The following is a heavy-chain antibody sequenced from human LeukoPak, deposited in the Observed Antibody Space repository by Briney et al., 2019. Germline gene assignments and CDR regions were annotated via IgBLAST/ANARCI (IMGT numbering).Heavy chain of an antibody. D-gene: IGHD3-3*01. J-gene: IGHJ4*02. CDR2: MNPNSGNT. Sequence: ASVKVSCKASGYTFTSYDINWVRQATGQGLEWMGWMNPNSGNTGYAQKFQGRVTMTRNTSISTAYMELSSLRSEDTAVYYCARVHDFWSGTDYWGQGTLVTVSS. CDR3: ARVHDFWSGTDY. CDR1: GYTFTSYD. V-gene: IGHV1-8*01.